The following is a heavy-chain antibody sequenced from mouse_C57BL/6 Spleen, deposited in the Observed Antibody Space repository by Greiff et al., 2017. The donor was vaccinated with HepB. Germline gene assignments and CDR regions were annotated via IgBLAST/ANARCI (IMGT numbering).Heavy chain of an antibody. Sequence: VQLQQPGAELVRPGSSVKLSCKASGYTFTSYWMDWVKQRPGQSLEWIGNIYPSDSETHYNQKFKDKATLSVDKSSSTAYMQLSSLTSEDSAVYYCARGYDYERFAYWGQGTLVTVSA. CDR3: ARGYDYERFAY. CDR2: IYPSDSET. CDR1: GYTFTSYW. V-gene: IGHV1-61*01. J-gene: IGHJ3*01. D-gene: IGHD2-4*01.